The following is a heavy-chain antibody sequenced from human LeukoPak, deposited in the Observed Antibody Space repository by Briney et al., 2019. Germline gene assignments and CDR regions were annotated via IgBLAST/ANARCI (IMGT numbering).Heavy chain of an antibody. V-gene: IGHV3-53*01. CDR3: ARDAGYCSGGSCYNWFDP. D-gene: IGHD2-15*01. J-gene: IGHJ5*02. CDR1: GFTFDDYA. CDR2: IYSGGST. Sequence: GGSLRLSCAASGFTFDDYAMHWVRQAPGKGLEWVSVIYSGGSTYYADSVKGRFTISRDNSKNTLYLQMNSLRAEDTAVYYCARDAGYCSGGSCYNWFDPWGQGTLVTVSS.